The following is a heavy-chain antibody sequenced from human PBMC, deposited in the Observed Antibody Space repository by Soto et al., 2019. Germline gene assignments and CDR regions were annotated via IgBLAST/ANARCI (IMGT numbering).Heavy chain of an antibody. CDR1: GVSLTNGDSY. Sequence: QVQLQESGPGLVKPSQTLSLTCTVSGVSLTNGDSYWSWIRQSPGKGLEWIGYIYRTGSTQCHPSLRSRVTMSLDTSKGQFSLSLTSLTVADTAVYYCARDFLDTTVGYYFDSWGQGILVTVSS. CDR3: ARDFLDTTVGYYFDS. J-gene: IGHJ4*02. CDR2: IYRTGST. D-gene: IGHD4-17*01. V-gene: IGHV4-30-4*01.